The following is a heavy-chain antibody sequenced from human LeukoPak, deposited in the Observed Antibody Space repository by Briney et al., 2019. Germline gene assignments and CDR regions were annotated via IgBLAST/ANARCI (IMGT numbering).Heavy chain of an antibody. D-gene: IGHD2-2*01. CDR1: RYTLTNHY. V-gene: IGHV1-46*01. CDR3: AGGIYQLLLYGMDV. Sequence: SVKVPCKPSRYTLTNHYMHLLRQAPGQGREGMGIINPSGCNTSYAQKFQGRVTITADKSTSTAYMELSSLRSADTAVYYCAGGIYQLLLYGMDVWGQGTTVTVSS. J-gene: IGHJ6*01. CDR2: INPSGCNT.